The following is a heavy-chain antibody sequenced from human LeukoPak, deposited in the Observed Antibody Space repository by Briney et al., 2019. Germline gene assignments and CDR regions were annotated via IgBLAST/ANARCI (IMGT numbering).Heavy chain of an antibody. CDR1: GYTFTSYG. CDR2: ISAYNGNT. J-gene: IGHJ6*03. CDR3: ARKSLGYCSSTSCYGSMDV. Sequence: ASVTVSCKASGYTFTSYGISWVRQAPGQGLEWMGWISAYNGNTNYAQKLQGRVTMTTDTSTSTAYMELRSLRSDDTAVYYCARKSLGYCSSTSCYGSMDVWGKGTTVTVSS. V-gene: IGHV1-18*01. D-gene: IGHD2-2*01.